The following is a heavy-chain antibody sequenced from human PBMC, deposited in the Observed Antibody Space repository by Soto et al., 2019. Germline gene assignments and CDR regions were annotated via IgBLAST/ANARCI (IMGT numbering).Heavy chain of an antibody. CDR1: GFTFSSYA. CDR2: ISSNGGST. Sequence: EVQLVESGGGLVQPGGSLRLSCAASGFTFSSYAMHWVRQAPGKGLEYVSAISSNGGSTYYANSVKGRFTISRDNSKNTLYLQMGSLRAEDMAVYYCARSDSGSFYFDYWGQGTLVTVSS. V-gene: IGHV3-64*01. J-gene: IGHJ4*02. D-gene: IGHD1-26*01. CDR3: ARSDSGSFYFDY.